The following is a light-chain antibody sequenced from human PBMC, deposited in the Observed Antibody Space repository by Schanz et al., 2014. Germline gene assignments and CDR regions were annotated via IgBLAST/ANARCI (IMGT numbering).Light chain of an antibody. CDR3: SSYTSTSFWV. J-gene: IGLJ3*02. CDR2: DVS. Sequence: QSALTQPASVSGSPGQSITISCTGTTSDVGAYNYVSWYQQHPGKAPKLMIYDVSNRPSGVSNRFSGSKSGNTASLTISGLQAEDEADFYCSSYTSTSFWVFGGGTKLTVL. CDR1: TSDVGAYNY. V-gene: IGLV2-14*03.